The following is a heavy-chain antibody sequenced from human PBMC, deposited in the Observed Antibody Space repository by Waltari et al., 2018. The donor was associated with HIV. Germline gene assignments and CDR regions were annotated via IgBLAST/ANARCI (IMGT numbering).Heavy chain of an antibody. Sequence: EVQLVESGGGLVQPGGSLRLSCAASGLTFSSYWMHWVLPAPGKGLVWVSRINSDGSSTSYADSVKGRFTISRDNAKNTLYLQMNSLRAEDTAVYYCARDASYYDILPREFDYWGQGTLVTVSS. J-gene: IGHJ4*02. D-gene: IGHD3-9*01. CDR2: INSDGSST. CDR1: GLTFSSYW. V-gene: IGHV3-74*01. CDR3: ARDASYYDILPREFDY.